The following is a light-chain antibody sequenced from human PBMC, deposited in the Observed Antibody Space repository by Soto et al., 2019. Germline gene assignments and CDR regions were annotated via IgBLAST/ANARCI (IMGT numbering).Light chain of an antibody. V-gene: IGKV3-15*01. CDR2: GAS. J-gene: IGKJ1*01. CDR3: QQYNDWLWT. Sequence: TMMTHSPATLYASPWERVTLSCRATQSVTYNLAWYQQKPGQAPRLLIYGASTRATGIPARFSGRGSGTEFSLTITSLQSEDFAVYYCQQYNDWLWTFGQGTKVDIK. CDR1: QSVTYN.